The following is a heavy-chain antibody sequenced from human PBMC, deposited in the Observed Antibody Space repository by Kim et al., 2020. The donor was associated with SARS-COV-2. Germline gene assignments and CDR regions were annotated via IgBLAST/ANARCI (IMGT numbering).Heavy chain of an antibody. Sequence: GGSLRLSCAASGFTVSSNYMSWVRQAPGKGLEWVSVIYSGSSTYYADSVKGRFTISRDNSKNTLYLQMNSLRAEDTAVYYCAREWSSSSYYFDYWGQGTL. V-gene: IGHV3-53*01. CDR3: AREWSSSSYYFDY. J-gene: IGHJ4*02. CDR2: IYSGSST. CDR1: GFTVSSNY. D-gene: IGHD6-13*01.